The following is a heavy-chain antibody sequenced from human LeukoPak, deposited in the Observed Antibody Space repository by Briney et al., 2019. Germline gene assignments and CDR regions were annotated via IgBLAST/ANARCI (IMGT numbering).Heavy chain of an antibody. CDR1: GGSFSGYY. V-gene: IGHV4-34*01. CDR2: IYHSGST. Sequence: SETLSLTCAVYGGSFSGYYWSWIRQPPGRGLEWIGEIYHSGSTNYNPSLKSRVTISVDTSKNQFSLKLSSVTAADTAVYYCASWQYYDSSGYFPNDAFDIWGQGTMVTVSS. CDR3: ASWQYYDSSGYFPNDAFDI. D-gene: IGHD3-22*01. J-gene: IGHJ3*02.